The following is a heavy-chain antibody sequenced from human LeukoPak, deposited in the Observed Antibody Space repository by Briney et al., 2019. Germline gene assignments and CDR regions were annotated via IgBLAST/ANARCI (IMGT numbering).Heavy chain of an antibody. V-gene: IGHV4-59*08. J-gene: IGHJ3*02. Sequence: PSETLSLTCTVSGGSISSYYWSWIRQPPGKGLECIGYIYNSGSTNYNPSLKSRVSISVDTCKNQFSLKLSSVTAADTAVYYCARSAIDAFDIWGQGTMVTSSS. CDR3: ARSAIDAFDI. CDR2: IYNSGST. D-gene: IGHD6-25*01. CDR1: GGSISSYY.